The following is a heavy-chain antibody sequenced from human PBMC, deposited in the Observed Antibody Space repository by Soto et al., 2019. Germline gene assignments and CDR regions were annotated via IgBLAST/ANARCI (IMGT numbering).Heavy chain of an antibody. V-gene: IGHV3-23*01. CDR2: ISSSGGST. CDR1: GFTFSSYA. CDR3: AKTKIFGVVPIMDV. J-gene: IGHJ6*02. Sequence: PGGSLRLSCAASGFTFSSYAMSWVRQAPGKGLEWVSAISSSGGSTYYADSVKGRLTISRDNPKNTLYLQMNSLRAEDTAVYYCAKTKIFGVVPIMDVWGQGTTVTAP. D-gene: IGHD3-3*01.